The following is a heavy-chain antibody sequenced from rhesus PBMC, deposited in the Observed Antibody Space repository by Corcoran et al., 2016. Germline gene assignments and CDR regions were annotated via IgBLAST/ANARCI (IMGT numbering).Heavy chain of an antibody. Sequence: QLQLQESGPGLVKPSETLSLTCAVSGASIRSNYWSWIRQPPGKGLEWIGRISGSDGSTDYNPSLKSRVTISTDTSKNQFSLKLTSVTAADTAVYYCARGVGYSYSFDYWGQGVLVTVSS. CDR2: ISGSDGST. CDR3: ARGVGYSYSFDY. V-gene: IGHV4-173*01. D-gene: IGHD5-12*01. CDR1: GASIRSNY. J-gene: IGHJ4*01.